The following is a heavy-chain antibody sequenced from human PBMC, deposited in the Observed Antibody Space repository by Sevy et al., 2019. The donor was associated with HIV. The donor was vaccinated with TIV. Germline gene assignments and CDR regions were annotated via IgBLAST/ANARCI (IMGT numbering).Heavy chain of an antibody. CDR1: GVSFSDYY. D-gene: IGHD2-15*01. CDR2: VSQSGSA. V-gene: IGHV4-34*01. J-gene: IGHJ4*02. CDR3: ARGPLFSPEYCSGGTCPTIDY. Sequence: SETLSLTCAVSGVSFSDYYWAWIRQPPGKGLEWIGEVSQSGSANYKPSLRSRVSMSLATSNNHFSLKLTSVTAADTAVCYCARGPLFSPEYCSGGTCPTIDYWSQGTLVTVSS.